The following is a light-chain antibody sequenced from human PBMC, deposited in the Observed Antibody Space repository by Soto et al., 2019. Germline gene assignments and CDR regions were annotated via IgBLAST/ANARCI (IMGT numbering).Light chain of an antibody. Sequence: EIQMTQSPSSLSASVGGRVRITCRASQSMSSSLNWYQQKPGKAPKIVIYAARSLQSGVPSRFSGSGSGTDFSLTISSLQPEDFATYYCPHTSSLFWPFAQVTKV. V-gene: IGKV1-39*01. J-gene: IGKJ1*01. CDR3: PHTSSLFWP. CDR2: AAR. CDR1: QSMSSS.